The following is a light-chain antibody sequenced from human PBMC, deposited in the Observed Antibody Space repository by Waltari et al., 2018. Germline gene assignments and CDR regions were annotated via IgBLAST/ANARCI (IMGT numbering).Light chain of an antibody. V-gene: IGLV2-14*03. CDR2: EVT. Sequence: QSALTQPASVSGSPGQSITISCTGTSSDIGSYNYVSWYQQHPGKAPKLVIYEVTNRPSGLVDRFSRSKSGNTASLTISGLQPEDEATYHCSAYAGSDLVLFGGGTKLTVL. CDR1: SSDIGSYNY. J-gene: IGLJ2*01. CDR3: SAYAGSDLVL.